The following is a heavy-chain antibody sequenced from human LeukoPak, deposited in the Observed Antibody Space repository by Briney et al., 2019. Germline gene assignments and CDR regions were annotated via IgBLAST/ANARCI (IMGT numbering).Heavy chain of an antibody. CDR1: GGSISSYY. CDR2: IYTSGST. CDR3: AREAYYYHTSGDWFDP. V-gene: IGHV4-4*07. Sequence: SETLSLTCTVSGGSISSYYWSWIRQPAGKGLEWIGRIYTSGSTNCNPSLKSRVTMSVDTSKNQFSLRLSSVTAADTAVYYCAREAYYYHTSGDWFDPWGQGALVTVSS. J-gene: IGHJ5*02. D-gene: IGHD3-22*01.